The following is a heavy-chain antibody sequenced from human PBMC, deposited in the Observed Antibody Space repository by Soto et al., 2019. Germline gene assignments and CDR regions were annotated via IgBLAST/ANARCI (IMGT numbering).Heavy chain of an antibody. CDR3: ARAPSDSSGWDYYYYGMDV. D-gene: IGHD6-19*01. J-gene: IGHJ6*02. Sequence: QVQLVQSGAEVKKPGASVKVSCKASGYTFTSYGISWVRQAPGLGLEWMGWISAYNGNTNYAQKLQGRVTMTTDTSTSTAYMELRSLRSDDTAVYYCARAPSDSSGWDYYYYGMDVWGQGTTVTVSS. CDR1: GYTFTSYG. CDR2: ISAYNGNT. V-gene: IGHV1-18*01.